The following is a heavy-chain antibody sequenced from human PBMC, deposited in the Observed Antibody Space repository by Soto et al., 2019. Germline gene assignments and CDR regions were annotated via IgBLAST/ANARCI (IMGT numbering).Heavy chain of an antibody. V-gene: IGHV3-23*01. Sequence: EVQLLESGGGLVQPGGSLRLSCAASGFTFSSYAMSWVRQAPGKGLEWVSAISGSGVSTYYADSVKGRFTISRDNSKNTLYLQMNSLRAEDTAVYYCATYYDFWSGNHDYWGQGTLVTVSS. D-gene: IGHD3-3*01. CDR2: ISGSGVST. J-gene: IGHJ4*02. CDR1: GFTFSSYA. CDR3: ATYYDFWSGNHDY.